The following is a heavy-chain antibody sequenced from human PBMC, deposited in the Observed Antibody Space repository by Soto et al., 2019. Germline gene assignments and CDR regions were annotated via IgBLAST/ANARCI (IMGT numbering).Heavy chain of an antibody. D-gene: IGHD3-10*02. CDR1: GFSLSTNGAG. Sequence: QITLKESGPTLVKPTQTLTLTCTFSGFSLSTNGAGVGWIRQPPGKALEWLALIYWDDDKRYSPSLKSRLTITKDTSKNRVVLTMTNMDPVDTATYYCAHSPGITMYDSWGQGTLVTVSS. CDR3: AHSPGITMYDS. CDR2: IYWDDDK. J-gene: IGHJ4*02. V-gene: IGHV2-5*02.